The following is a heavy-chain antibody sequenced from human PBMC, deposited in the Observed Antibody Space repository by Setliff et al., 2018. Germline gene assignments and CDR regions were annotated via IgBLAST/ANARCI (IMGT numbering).Heavy chain of an antibody. CDR2: INHSGTT. V-gene: IGHV4-34*01. J-gene: IGHJ4*02. D-gene: IGHD3-3*01. CDR1: GVSFSDYY. CDR3: RFWSGYYKNDY. Sequence: PSETLSLTCTVYGVSFSDYYWGWVRQSPGKGLDWIGEINHSGTTNYDPSLEGRISISVEPSKRQFSLKLTSVTAADMAVYYCRFWSGYYKNDYWAQGTLVTVSS.